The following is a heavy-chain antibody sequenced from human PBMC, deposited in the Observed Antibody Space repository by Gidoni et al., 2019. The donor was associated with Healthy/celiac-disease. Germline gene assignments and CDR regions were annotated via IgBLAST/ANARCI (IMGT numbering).Heavy chain of an antibody. CDR1: GFIFSSYG. CDR2: IWYDGSNK. Sequence: VLLVVSGGGVVQLGRLLRLSFAASGFIFSSYGMHWVRQVPGKGLEWVAVIWYDGSNKYYADSVKGRFTISRDNSKNTLYLQMNSLGAEDTAVYYCARDTEDYGDMPGYFDYWGQGTLVTVSS. V-gene: IGHV3-33*01. CDR3: ARDTEDYGDMPGYFDY. D-gene: IGHD4-17*01. J-gene: IGHJ4*02.